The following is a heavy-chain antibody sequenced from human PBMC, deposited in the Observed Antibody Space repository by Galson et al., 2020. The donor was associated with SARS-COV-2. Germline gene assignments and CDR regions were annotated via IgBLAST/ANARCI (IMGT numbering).Heavy chain of an antibody. J-gene: IGHJ3*02. Sequence: GESLKISCAASGFTFSSYAMSWVRQAPGKGLEWVSAISGSGGSTYYADSVKGRFTISRDNSKNTLYLQMNSLRAKDTAVYYCAKEGYNRGDAFDIWGQGTMVTVSS. V-gene: IGHV3-23*01. CDR2: ISGSGGST. CDR1: GFTFSSYA. D-gene: IGHD5-18*01. CDR3: AKEGYNRGDAFDI.